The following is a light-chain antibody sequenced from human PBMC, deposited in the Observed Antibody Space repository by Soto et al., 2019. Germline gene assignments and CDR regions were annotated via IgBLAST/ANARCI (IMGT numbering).Light chain of an antibody. CDR3: QQYNDPPWT. CDR2: GAS. J-gene: IGKJ1*01. CDR1: QSVSSN. Sequence: DIVMTQSPATLSVSPGERATLSCRASQSVSSNLAWYQQKPGQAPRLLIYGASTRATGIPARFSGSGSGTEFTLTISSLQSEDLAVYYCQQYNDPPWTFGQGTKVEIK. V-gene: IGKV3-15*01.